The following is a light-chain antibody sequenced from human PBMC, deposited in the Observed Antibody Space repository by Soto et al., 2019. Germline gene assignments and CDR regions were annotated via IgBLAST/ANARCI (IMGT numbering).Light chain of an antibody. CDR3: QQRSNWPIT. J-gene: IGKJ5*01. V-gene: IGKV3-11*01. CDR1: QSVSSY. Sequence: SPATLSLSPGERATLSCRASQSVSSYLAWYQQKPGQAPRLLIYDASNRATGIPARFSGSGSGTDFTLTFSSLEPEDFAVYYCQQRSNWPITFGQGTRLEIK. CDR2: DAS.